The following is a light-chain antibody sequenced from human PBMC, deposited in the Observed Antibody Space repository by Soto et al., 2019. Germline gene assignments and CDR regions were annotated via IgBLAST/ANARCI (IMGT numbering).Light chain of an antibody. Sequence: QSALTQPGSVSGSPGQSITISCTGTSSDVGGYNHVSWYQQHPGKAPKLMIYEVRNRPSGVSDRFSASKSGNTASLTISGLQAEDEADYYCSSYASTSSYVFGTGTKLTVL. V-gene: IGLV2-14*01. J-gene: IGLJ1*01. CDR1: SSDVGGYNH. CDR3: SSYASTSSYV. CDR2: EVR.